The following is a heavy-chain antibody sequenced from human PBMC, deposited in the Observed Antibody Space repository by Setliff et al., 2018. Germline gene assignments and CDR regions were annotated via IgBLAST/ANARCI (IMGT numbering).Heavy chain of an antibody. CDR2: IYTSGST. J-gene: IGHJ4*02. CDR3: ARGGGGLLWFGELSRYYLDY. CDR1: GGSISSGSYY. V-gene: IGHV4-61*02. Sequence: PSETLSLTCTASGGSISSGSYYWSWIRQPAGKGLEWIGRIYTSGSTNYNPSLKSRVTISVDTSKNQFSLKLSSVTAADTAVYYCARGGGGLLWFGELSRYYLDYWGQGTLVTVSS. D-gene: IGHD3-10*01.